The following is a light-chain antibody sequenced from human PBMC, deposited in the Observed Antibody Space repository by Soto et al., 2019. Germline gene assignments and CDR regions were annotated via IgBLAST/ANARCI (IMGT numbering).Light chain of an antibody. CDR2: SAS. Sequence: EIVMTQSPATLSVSPGERATLSCRASQSIRSDLAWYQQKPGQAPRLLIYSASARVTDIPARFSGSGSGTEFALTISSLQSEDFAVYYCQQTNTWPYTFGQGTKLEIK. CDR3: QQTNTWPYT. CDR1: QSIRSD. V-gene: IGKV3-15*01. J-gene: IGKJ2*01.